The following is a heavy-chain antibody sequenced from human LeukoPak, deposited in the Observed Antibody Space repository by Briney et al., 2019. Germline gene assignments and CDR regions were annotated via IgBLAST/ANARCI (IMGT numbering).Heavy chain of an antibody. CDR1: GGSINNYY. Sequence: PSETLSLTCIVSGGSINNYYWNWIRQPAGQGLEWIGRIYTSGSSNYNPSLKSRVTISVDTSKNQFSLKLSSVTAADTAVYYCARSTYYFDSSGYYYDDYWGQGTLVTVSS. D-gene: IGHD3-22*01. J-gene: IGHJ4*02. CDR3: ARSTYYFDSSGYYYDDY. V-gene: IGHV4-4*07. CDR2: IYTSGSS.